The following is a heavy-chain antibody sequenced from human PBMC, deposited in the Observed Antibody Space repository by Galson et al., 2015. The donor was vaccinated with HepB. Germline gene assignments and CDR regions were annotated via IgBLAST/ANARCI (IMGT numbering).Heavy chain of an antibody. J-gene: IGHJ6*02. V-gene: IGHV3-23*01. CDR2: ISGGGGNT. CDR3: AKSLRHYPYDMDV. D-gene: IGHD1-26*01. Sequence: SLRLSCAASGFTFRGHSMHWVRQAPGKGLEWVSSISGGGGNTFYSESVKGRFTISRDNSKNTLFLQMNSLRADDTAVYSCAKSLRHYPYDMDVWGPGTTVSVSS. CDR1: GFTFRGHS.